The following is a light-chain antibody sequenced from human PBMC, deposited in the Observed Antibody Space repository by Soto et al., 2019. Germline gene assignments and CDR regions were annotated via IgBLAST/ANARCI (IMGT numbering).Light chain of an antibody. J-gene: IGKJ5*01. CDR1: QSVSSY. V-gene: IGKV3-11*01. CDR3: QQRSNWPPIT. Sequence: EIVLTQSPATLSLSPGERATLSCRASQSVSSYLAWYQQKPGQAPRLLIYDAYNRATGIPARFSGSGSGTDFTLTISILEPEDFAVYYCQQRSNWPPITVGQGTRLEIK. CDR2: DAY.